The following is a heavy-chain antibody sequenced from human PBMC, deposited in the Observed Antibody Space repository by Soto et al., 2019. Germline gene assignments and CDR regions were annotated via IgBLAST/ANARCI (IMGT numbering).Heavy chain of an antibody. J-gene: IGHJ6*02. V-gene: IGHV1-69*13. Sequence: ASVKVSCKASGGTFSSYAISWVRQAPGQGLEWMGGIIPIFGTANYAQKFQGRVTITADESTSTAYMELSSLRSEDTAVYYCASGKYCSSTSCYSYYYYYGMDVWGQGTTVTVSS. CDR3: ASGKYCSSTSCYSYYYYYGMDV. D-gene: IGHD2-2*01. CDR2: IIPIFGTA. CDR1: GGTFSSYA.